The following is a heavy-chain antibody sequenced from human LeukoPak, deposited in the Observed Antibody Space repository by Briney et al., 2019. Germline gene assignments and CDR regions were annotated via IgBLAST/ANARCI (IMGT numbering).Heavy chain of an antibody. V-gene: IGHV4-59*01. CDR3: ARYDTTGTTGFYGMDV. Sequence: SETLSLTCTVSGGSINSYYWSWIRQPPGKGLEWIGYIFYSVNTNYNPSLKSRVTISLDTSKNQFSLNLRSVTAADTAVYYCARYDTTGTTGFYGMDVWGQGTTVTVSS. CDR1: GGSINSYY. D-gene: IGHD1-1*01. J-gene: IGHJ6*02. CDR2: IFYSVNT.